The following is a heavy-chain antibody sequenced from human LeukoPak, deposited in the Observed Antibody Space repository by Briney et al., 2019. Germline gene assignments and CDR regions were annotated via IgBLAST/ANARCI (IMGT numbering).Heavy chain of an antibody. V-gene: IGHV3-23*01. Sequence: GGSLRLSCAASGFTFRSYAMSWVRQAPGKGLEWVSAISGSGGSTYYADSVKGRFIISRDNSKNTLHLQMSSLRAEDTALYYCVKDRCDRATCPEVWGQGTLVTVSS. CDR2: ISGSGGST. J-gene: IGHJ4*02. D-gene: IGHD1-14*01. CDR1: GFTFRSYA. CDR3: VKDRCDRATCPEV.